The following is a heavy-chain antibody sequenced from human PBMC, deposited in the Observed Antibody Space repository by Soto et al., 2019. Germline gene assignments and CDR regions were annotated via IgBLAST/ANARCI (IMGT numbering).Heavy chain of an antibody. D-gene: IGHD3-22*01. J-gene: IGHJ6*02. CDR1: GGSISSSSYY. CDR2: IYYSGST. Sequence: SETLSLSCTVSGGSISSSSYYWGWIRQPPGKGMEWIGSIYYSGSTYYNPSLKSRVTISVDTSKNQFSLKLSSMTAADTAVYYCARRLYYDSSGFEGGGMDVWGQGTTVT. CDR3: ARRLYYDSSGFEGGGMDV. V-gene: IGHV4-39*01.